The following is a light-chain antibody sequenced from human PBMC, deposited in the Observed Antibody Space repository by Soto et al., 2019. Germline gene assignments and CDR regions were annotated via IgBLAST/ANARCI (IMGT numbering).Light chain of an antibody. CDR3: QQCFTSPYT. J-gene: IGKJ2*01. V-gene: IGKV1-39*01. Sequence: DIQMTQSPSSLSASVGDRVTISCRASQSVSNSVNWYQHKPGEAPKLLIYAASTLQWGVPSRFSSSGSGTYFTLTINSLQPEDFTTYFCQQCFTSPYTFGQGTKLDI. CDR2: AAS. CDR1: QSVSNS.